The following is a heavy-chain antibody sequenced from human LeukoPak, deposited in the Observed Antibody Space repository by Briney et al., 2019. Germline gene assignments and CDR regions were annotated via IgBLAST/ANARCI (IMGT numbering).Heavy chain of an antibody. CDR3: ARDGLPVALDK. CDR2: ISGSAGSK. D-gene: IGHD2-2*01. CDR1: GFTFSTYA. Sequence: GGSLRLSCAASGFTFSTYAMSWVRQAPGKGLEWVSAISGSAGSKNYADSVKGRFTISRDKVKNSLYLQMNSLRGDDTAVYYCARDGLPVALDKWGQGTLVTVSS. V-gene: IGHV3-23*01. J-gene: IGHJ4*02.